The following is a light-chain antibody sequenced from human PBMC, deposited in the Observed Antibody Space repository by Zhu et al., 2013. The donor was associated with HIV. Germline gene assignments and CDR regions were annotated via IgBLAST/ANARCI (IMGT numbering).Light chain of an antibody. Sequence: EIVLTQSPATLSLSPGERATLSCRASQSVSSDLAWYQQKPGQAPRLLISGASIRATGIPDRFRGSGSGTDFTLTISRMEPDDFAVYYCQQYGSSPPLTFGGGTKVEMK. CDR1: QSVSSD. CDR3: QQYGSSPPLT. V-gene: IGKV3-20*01. J-gene: IGKJ4*01. CDR2: GAS.